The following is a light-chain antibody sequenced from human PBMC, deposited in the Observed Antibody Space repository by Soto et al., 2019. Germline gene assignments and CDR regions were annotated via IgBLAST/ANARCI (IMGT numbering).Light chain of an antibody. V-gene: IGKV3-20*01. CDR3: QQYGSSPPCT. J-gene: IGKJ2*02. CDR1: QSVSSSY. CDR2: GAS. Sequence: EIVLTQSPGTLSLSPGERATLSCRASQSVSSSYLAWYQQKPGQAPRRLIYGASSRATGIPDRFSGSGSGTDFTLTISRLEPEDFAVYYCQQYGSSPPCTFGQGTKVDIK.